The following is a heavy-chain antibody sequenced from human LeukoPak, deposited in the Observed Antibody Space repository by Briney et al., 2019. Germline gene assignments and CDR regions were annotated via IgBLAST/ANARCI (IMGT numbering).Heavy chain of an antibody. CDR1: GYTFTGYY. CDR2: IIPIFGTA. J-gene: IGHJ4*02. V-gene: IGHV1-69*13. D-gene: IGHD1-26*01. Sequence: SVKVSCKASGYTFTGYYMHWVRQAPGQGLEWMGGIIPIFGTANYAQKFQGRVTITADESTSTAYMELSSLRSEDTAVYYCADMSGSYYGRSFDYWGQGTLVTVSS. CDR3: ADMSGSYYGRSFDY.